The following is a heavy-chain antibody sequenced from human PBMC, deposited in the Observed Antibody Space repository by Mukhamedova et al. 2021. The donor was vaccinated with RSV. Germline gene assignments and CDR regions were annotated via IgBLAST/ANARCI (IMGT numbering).Heavy chain of an antibody. Sequence: AEYMGGRGTITADESTSTAYMELSSLRSEDTAVYYCARESVGVVVPAALDYWGQGTLVTVSS. D-gene: IGHD2-2*01. V-gene: IGHV1-69*01. CDR3: ARESVGVVVPAALDY. J-gene: IGHJ4*02.